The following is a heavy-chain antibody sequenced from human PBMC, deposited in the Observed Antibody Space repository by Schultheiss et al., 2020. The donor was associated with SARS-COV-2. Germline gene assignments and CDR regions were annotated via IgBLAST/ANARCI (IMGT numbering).Heavy chain of an antibody. V-gene: IGHV4-4*02. Sequence: SETLSLTCGVSGGSVSSSDWWSWVRQPPGKGLEWIGEIYHSGTTNYNPSLKSLVTISVDTSKNQFSLKLSSVTAADTAVYYCAREGYYYSMDVWGQGTTVTVSS. CDR3: AREGYYYSMDV. CDR2: IYHSGTT. J-gene: IGHJ6*02. CDR1: GGSVSSSDW.